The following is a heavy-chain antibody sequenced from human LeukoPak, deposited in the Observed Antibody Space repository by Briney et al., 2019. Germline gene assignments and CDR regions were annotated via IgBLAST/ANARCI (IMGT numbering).Heavy chain of an antibody. CDR2: IWYDGSNK. Sequence: PGRSLRLSCAASGFTFSSYGMHWVRQAPGKGLEWVAVIWYDGSNKYYADSVQGRFTISRDNSKNTLYLQMNTLRAEDTAVYYCARDRDYGGSSVGDYWGQGTLVTVSS. J-gene: IGHJ4*02. V-gene: IGHV3-33*01. CDR3: ARDRDYGGSSVGDY. D-gene: IGHD4-23*01. CDR1: GFTFSSYG.